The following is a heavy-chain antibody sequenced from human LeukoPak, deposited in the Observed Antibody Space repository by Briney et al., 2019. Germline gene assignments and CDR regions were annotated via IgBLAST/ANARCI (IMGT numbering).Heavy chain of an antibody. J-gene: IGHJ4*02. CDR3: ARAEYSLLWFGEFPDYFDY. CDR1: GFTFSSYG. D-gene: IGHD3-10*01. CDR2: IRYDGSNK. Sequence: GGSLRLSCAASGFTFSSYGMHWVRQAPGKGLEWVAVIRYDGSNKYYADSVKGRFTISRDNAKNTLYLQMNSLRAEDTAVYYCARAEYSLLWFGEFPDYFDYWGQGTQVTVSS. V-gene: IGHV3-33*01.